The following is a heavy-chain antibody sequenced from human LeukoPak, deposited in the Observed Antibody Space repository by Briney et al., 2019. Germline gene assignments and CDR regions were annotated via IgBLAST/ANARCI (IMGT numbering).Heavy chain of an antibody. CDR1: TFTFSNYW. Sequence: GGSLRLSCAASTFTFSNYWMHWVRQAPGKGLVWVSGIKGDGSTTTYADSVKGRFTISRDNAKNTLYLQMNSLRAEDTAVYYCARIITAASDNWFDPWGQGTLVTVAS. V-gene: IGHV3-74*01. D-gene: IGHD6-13*01. J-gene: IGHJ5*02. CDR2: IKGDGSTT. CDR3: ARIITAASDNWFDP.